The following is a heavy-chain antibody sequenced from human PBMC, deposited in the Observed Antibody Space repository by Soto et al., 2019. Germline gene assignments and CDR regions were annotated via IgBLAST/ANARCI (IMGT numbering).Heavy chain of an antibody. CDR3: ARGVSHDSDSSRGPAWFDP. V-gene: IGHV4-34*01. CDR2: INHSGST. CDR1: GGSFSGYY. D-gene: IGHD2-21*02. Sequence: SETLSLTCAVYGGSFSGYYWSWIRPPPGKGLEWIGEINHSGSTNYNPSLKSRVTISVDTSKNQFSLKLSSVTAADTAVYYCARGVSHDSDSSRGPAWFDPWGQGTLVTVS. J-gene: IGHJ5*02.